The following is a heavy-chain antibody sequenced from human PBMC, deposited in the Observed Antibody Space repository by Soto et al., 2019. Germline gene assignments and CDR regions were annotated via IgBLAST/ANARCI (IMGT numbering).Heavy chain of an antibody. Sequence: SETLSLTCAVYGGSFSGYYWSWIRQPPGKGLEWIGEINHSGSTNYNPSLKSRVTISVDTSKNQFSLKLSSVTAADTAVYYCARGRGVLRYFDWPIHFDYWGRGTPVTVSS. CDR3: ARGRGVLRYFDWPIHFDY. J-gene: IGHJ4*02. D-gene: IGHD3-9*01. CDR2: INHSGST. V-gene: IGHV4-34*01. CDR1: GGSFSGYY.